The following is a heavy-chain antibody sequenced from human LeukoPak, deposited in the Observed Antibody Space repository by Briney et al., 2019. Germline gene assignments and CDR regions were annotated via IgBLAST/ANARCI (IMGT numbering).Heavy chain of an antibody. D-gene: IGHD6-19*01. CDR2: IRSKPNNYAT. Sequence: GGSLRLSCAASAFPFSSYGMHWVRQASGKGLEWVGRIRSKPNNYATAYAASVKGRFTISRDDSKNTAYLQMNSLKTEDTAVYYCTRSYITVADYWGQGTLVTVSS. CDR1: AFPFSSYG. V-gene: IGHV3-73*01. CDR3: TRSYITVADY. J-gene: IGHJ4*02.